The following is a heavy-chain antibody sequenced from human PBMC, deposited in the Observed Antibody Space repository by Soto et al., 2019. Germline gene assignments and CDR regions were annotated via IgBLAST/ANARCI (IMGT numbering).Heavy chain of an antibody. V-gene: IGHV4-4*02. CDR1: SGSITNDNW. Sequence: QVQLQESGPGLLKPSETLSLTCAVSSGSITNDNWWSWVRQPPGKRLEWIGEVHHRGSTNYNSSFKSRVTISVDKSKNQFSLKLNSVTAADTAVYYCTTNGYYSLDNWGQGTLVTVSS. J-gene: IGHJ4*02. D-gene: IGHD1-26*01. CDR3: TTNGYYSLDN. CDR2: VHHRGST.